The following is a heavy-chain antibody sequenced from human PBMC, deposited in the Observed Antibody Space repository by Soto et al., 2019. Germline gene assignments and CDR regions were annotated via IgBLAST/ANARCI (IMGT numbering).Heavy chain of an antibody. CDR2: IITIFTKP. V-gene: IGHV1-69*01. D-gene: IGHD2-2*01. CDR1: GGTFDTYA. Sequence: QVQLVQSGAEVKMPGSSVKVSCTASGGTFDTYAISWCRQAPGQGLAWLGGIITIFTKPTYARKFQGRITLTAAESTTTVYLELSSLTSDDTAVYYCARTGDIVVVGDVYYGMDVWGKGTTVIVSS. CDR3: ARTGDIVVVGDVYYGMDV. J-gene: IGHJ6*04.